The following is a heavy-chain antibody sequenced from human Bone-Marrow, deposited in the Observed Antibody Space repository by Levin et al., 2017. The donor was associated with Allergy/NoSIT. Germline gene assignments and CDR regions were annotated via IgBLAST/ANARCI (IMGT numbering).Heavy chain of an antibody. D-gene: IGHD6-13*01. CDR1: GGSINSYY. V-gene: IGHV4-59*01. J-gene: IGHJ3*02. CDR2: IYYSGST. CDR3: ARGGDGSSWYGAQNVFDI. Sequence: SQTLSLTCTVSGGSINSYYWSWLRQPPGKGLEWIGYIYYSGSTNYNPSLKSRVTMSVDTSENHFSLRLTSVTAADTAVFYCARGGDGSSWYGAQNVFDIWGQGTMVTVSS.